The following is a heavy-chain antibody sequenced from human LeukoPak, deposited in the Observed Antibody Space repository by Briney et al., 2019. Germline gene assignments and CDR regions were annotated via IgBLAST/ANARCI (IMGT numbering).Heavy chain of an antibody. J-gene: IGHJ3*01. CDR2: ITGSGTTT. CDR3: GIDPNGDYIGAFDF. V-gene: IGHV3-23*01. Sequence: GGSLRLSCVAPGIAFRNYAMTWVRQAPGKGLEWVSSITGSGTTTMYADSVKGRFTISRDNSVDTLYLQMNSLSAADTAVYYCGIDPNGDYIGAFDFWGQGTMVTVSS. CDR1: GIAFRNYA. D-gene: IGHD4-17*01.